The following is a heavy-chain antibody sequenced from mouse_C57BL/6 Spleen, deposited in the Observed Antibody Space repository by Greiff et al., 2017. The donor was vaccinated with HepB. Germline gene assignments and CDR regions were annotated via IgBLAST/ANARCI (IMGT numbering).Heavy chain of an antibody. D-gene: IGHD1-1*01. V-gene: IGHV1-72*01. CDR2: IDPNCGGT. CDR3: ARNYGSIYWYFDV. CDR1: GYTFPRYW. J-gene: IGHJ1*03. Sequence: QVQLQQPGAELVKPGASVKLFCKASGYTFPRYWMHWVKQRPGRGLEWNGRIDPNCGGTKYNEKFKSKATLTVDKPSSTAYMQLSSLTSEDSAVYYCARNYGSIYWYFDVWGTGTTVTVSS.